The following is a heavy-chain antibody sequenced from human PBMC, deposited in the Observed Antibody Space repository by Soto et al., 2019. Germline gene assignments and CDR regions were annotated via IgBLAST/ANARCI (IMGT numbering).Heavy chain of an antibody. J-gene: IGHJ4*02. D-gene: IGHD6-6*01. V-gene: IGHV3-21*01. CDR2: ISSSSSYI. Sequence: GGSLRLYCAASGFTFSSYSMNWVRQAPGKGLEWVSSISSSSSYIYYADSVKGRFTISRDNAKNSLYLQMNSLRADDTAVYYCARELHSSSPADYWGQGTLVTVSS. CDR1: GFTFSSYS. CDR3: ARELHSSSPADY.